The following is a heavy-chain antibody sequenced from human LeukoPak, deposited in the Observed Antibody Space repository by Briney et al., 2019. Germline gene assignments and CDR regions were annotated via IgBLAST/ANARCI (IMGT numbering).Heavy chain of an antibody. CDR3: ARHLAGTGYFDY. CDR1: GFTVSSNY. D-gene: IGHD6-13*01. CDR2: IYSGGST. Sequence: GGSLRLSCAASGFTVSSNYMSWVRQAPGKGLEWVSVIYSGGSTYYADSVKGRFTVSRDNSKNTLYLQVNSLSAEDTAVYYCARHLAGTGYFDYWGQGTLVTVSS. J-gene: IGHJ4*02. V-gene: IGHV3-53*01.